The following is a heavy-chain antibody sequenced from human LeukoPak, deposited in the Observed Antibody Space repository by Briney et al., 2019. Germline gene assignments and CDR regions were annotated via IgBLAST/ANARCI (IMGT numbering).Heavy chain of an antibody. CDR1: GFAFSSYE. CDR2: ISSSGRTT. J-gene: IGHJ4*02. V-gene: IGHV3-48*03. D-gene: IGHD6-19*01. CDR3: AKDRGAVAGHHYFDY. Sequence: GGSLRLSCAASGFAFSSYEMSWVRQAPGKGLEWVSYISSSGRTTYYADSVKGRFTISRDNSKNTLYLQMNSLRAEDTAVYYCAKDRGAVAGHHYFDYWGQGTLVTVSS.